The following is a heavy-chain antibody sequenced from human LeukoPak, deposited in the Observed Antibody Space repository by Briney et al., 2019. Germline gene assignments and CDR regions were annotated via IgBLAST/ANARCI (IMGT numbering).Heavy chain of an antibody. J-gene: IGHJ4*02. Sequence: GASVKVSCKASGYTFTGYYMHWMRQAPGQGLEWMGRINPNSGGTNYAQKFQGRVTMTRDTSISTAYMELSRLRSDDTAVYYCARGSIAAAGSDFWGQGTLVTVSS. CDR3: ARGSIAAAGSDF. CDR2: INPNSGGT. CDR1: GYTFTGYY. V-gene: IGHV1-2*06. D-gene: IGHD6-13*01.